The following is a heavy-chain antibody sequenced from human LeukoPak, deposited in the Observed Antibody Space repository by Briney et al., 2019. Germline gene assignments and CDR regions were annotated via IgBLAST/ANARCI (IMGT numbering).Heavy chain of an antibody. CDR1: GGSISSYY. CDR3: ARAVGATYYDYVWGSYRHNWFDP. V-gene: IGHV4-59*01. D-gene: IGHD3-16*02. J-gene: IGHJ5*02. Sequence: SETLSLTCTVSGGSISSYYWSWIRQPPGKGLEWIGYIYYSGSTNYNPSLRSRVTISVDTSKNQFSLKLSSVTAADTAVCYCARAVGATYYDYVWGSYRHNWFDPWGQGTLVTVSS. CDR2: IYYSGST.